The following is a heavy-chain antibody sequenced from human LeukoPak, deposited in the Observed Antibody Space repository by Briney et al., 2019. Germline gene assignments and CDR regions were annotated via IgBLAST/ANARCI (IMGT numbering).Heavy chain of an antibody. CDR1: GYTFTSYG. D-gene: IGHD3-3*01. CDR2: ISAYNGNT. J-gene: IGHJ4*02. Sequence: ASVKVSCKASGYTFTSYGISWVRQAPGRGLEWMGWISAYNGNTSYAQKLQGRVTMTTDTSTSTAYMELRSLRSDDTAMYYCAREGDFWSGYLVFDYWGQGTLVTVSS. V-gene: IGHV1-18*01. CDR3: AREGDFWSGYLVFDY.